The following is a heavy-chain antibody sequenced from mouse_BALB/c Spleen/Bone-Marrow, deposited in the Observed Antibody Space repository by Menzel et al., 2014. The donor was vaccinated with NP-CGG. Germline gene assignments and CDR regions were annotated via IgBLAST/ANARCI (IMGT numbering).Heavy chain of an antibody. J-gene: IGHJ4*01. D-gene: IGHD2-14*01. CDR3: RAYYRYDGYAMDY. CDR1: GYTFTDYE. V-gene: IGHV1-15*01. Sequence: ESGAELVRPGASVTLSCKASGYTFTDYEMHWVKQTPVHDLEWIGAIDPETGGTAYNQKFKGKATLTADKSSSTAYMELRSLTSEDSAVYYCRAYYRYDGYAMDYWGQGTSVTVSS. CDR2: IDPETGGT.